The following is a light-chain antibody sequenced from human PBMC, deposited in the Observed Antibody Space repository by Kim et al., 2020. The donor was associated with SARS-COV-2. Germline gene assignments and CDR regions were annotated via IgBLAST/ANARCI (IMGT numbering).Light chain of an antibody. Sequence: GQRVTISCAGNNSNIGSNTVNWYQHPPGTAPQLLIYSNNQRPSGVPDRFSGSKSGTSASLAFSGLQSEDEADYYCAAWDDSLNGVIFGGGTQLTVL. J-gene: IGLJ2*01. CDR2: SNN. V-gene: IGLV1-44*01. CDR3: AAWDDSLNGVI. CDR1: NSNIGSNT.